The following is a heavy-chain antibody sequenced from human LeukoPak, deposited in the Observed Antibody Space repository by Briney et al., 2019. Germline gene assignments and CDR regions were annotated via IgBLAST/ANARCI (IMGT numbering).Heavy chain of an antibody. V-gene: IGHV3-7*01. J-gene: IGHJ6*03. Sequence: GGSLRLSCAASGFTFNTYWMNWVRQAPGKGLEWVAKIKQDGSETYYVDSVKGRFTISRDNAKSTLYLQMNSLRAEDTAVYYCAREATHYYYYYMDVWGKGTTVTVSS. CDR3: AREATHYYYYYMDV. CDR1: GFTFNTYW. CDR2: IKQDGSET.